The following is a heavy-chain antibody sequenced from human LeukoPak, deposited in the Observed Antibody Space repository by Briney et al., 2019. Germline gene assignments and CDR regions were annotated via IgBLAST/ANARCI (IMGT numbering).Heavy chain of an antibody. J-gene: IGHJ6*03. CDR1: GFTFGGSA. CDR2: IRREANTYAT. V-gene: IGHV3-73*01. D-gene: IGHD3-10*01. CDR3: TRQLGELLSGTLYYYYLDV. Sequence: GGSLRLSCAASGFTFGGSAMHWVRQASGKGLEWVGHIRREANTYATTYAASLKGRFTISRDDSKDTAYLQMNSLKTEDTAVYYCTRQLGELLSGTLYYYYLDVWGKGTTVTVSS.